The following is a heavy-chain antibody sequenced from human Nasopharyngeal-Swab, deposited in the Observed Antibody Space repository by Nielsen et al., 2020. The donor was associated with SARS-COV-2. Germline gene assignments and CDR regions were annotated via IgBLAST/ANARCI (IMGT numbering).Heavy chain of an antibody. CDR1: GGSFSGYY. Sequence: GSLRLSCAVYGGSFSGYYWSWIRQPPGKGLEWIGEINHSGSTNYNPSLKSRVTISVDTSKNQFSLKLSSVTAADTAVYYCARGSPRSGMDVWGQGTTATVSS. CDR2: INHSGST. J-gene: IGHJ6*02. CDR3: ARGSPRSGMDV. V-gene: IGHV4-34*01.